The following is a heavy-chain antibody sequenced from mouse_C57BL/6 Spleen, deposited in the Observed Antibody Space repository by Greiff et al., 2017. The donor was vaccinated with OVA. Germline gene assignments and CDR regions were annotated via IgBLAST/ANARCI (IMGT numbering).Heavy chain of an antibody. J-gene: IGHJ3*01. CDR2: FHPYNDDT. CDR1: GYTFTTYP. V-gene: IGHV1-47*01. CDR3: ATSGSYVSWFAY. Sequence: QVQLQHSGAELVKPGASVKMSCKASGYTFTTYPIEWMKQNHGKSLEWIGNFHPYNDDTKYNEKFKGKATLTVEKSSSTVYLELSRLTSDDSAVYYCATSGSYVSWFAYWGQGTLVTVSA. D-gene: IGHD1-1*02.